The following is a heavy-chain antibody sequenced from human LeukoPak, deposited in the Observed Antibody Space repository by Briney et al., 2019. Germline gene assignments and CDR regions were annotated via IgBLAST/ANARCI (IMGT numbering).Heavy chain of an antibody. CDR3: AKDPQYNWNDALLPAY. V-gene: IGHV3-30*02. Sequence: GGSLRLSCAASGFTFSSYGMHWVRQAPGKGLEWVAFIRYDGSNKYYADSVKGRFTISRDNSKNTLYLQMNSLRAEDTAVYYCAKDPQYNWNDALLPAYWGQGTLVTVSS. J-gene: IGHJ4*02. CDR1: GFTFSSYG. CDR2: IRYDGSNK. D-gene: IGHD1-1*01.